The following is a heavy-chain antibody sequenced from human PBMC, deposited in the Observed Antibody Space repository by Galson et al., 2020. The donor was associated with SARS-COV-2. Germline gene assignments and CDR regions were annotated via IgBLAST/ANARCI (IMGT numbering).Heavy chain of an antibody. CDR1: GYSFTNYW. J-gene: IGHJ4*02. V-gene: IGHV5-51*01. CDR3: ARHGASSGWYEGIDY. Sequence: GESLKISCRTSGYSFTNYWIGWVRQVPGKGLEWMGIIYPDDSYTIYSPSFQGQVTISADKSISTAFLQWSSLKASDTAIYYCARHGASSGWYEGIDYCGQGTLVTVSS. CDR2: IYPDDSYT. D-gene: IGHD6-19*01.